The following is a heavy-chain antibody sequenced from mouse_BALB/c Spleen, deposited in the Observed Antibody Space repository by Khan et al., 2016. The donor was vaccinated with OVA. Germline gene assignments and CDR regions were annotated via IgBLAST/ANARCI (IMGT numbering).Heavy chain of an antibody. CDR2: ISSGGSYT. CDR3: TRGYDYDGAWFAY. CDR1: GFTFSSYA. J-gene: IGHJ3*01. D-gene: IGHD2-4*01. Sequence: EVELVESGGGLVKPGGSLKLSCAASGFTFSSYAMSWVRQSPEKRLEWVAEISSGGSYTYYPDTVTGRFTISRDNAKNTLYLEMSSLRSEDTAMYYCTRGYDYDGAWFAYWGQGTLVTVSA. V-gene: IGHV5-9-4*01.